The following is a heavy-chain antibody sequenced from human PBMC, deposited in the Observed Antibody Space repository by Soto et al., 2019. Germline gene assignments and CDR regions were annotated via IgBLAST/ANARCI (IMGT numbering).Heavy chain of an antibody. D-gene: IGHD4-17*01. CDR3: ARIQYGDYESWY. CDR1: GGSFSGYY. V-gene: IGHV4-34*01. Sequence: SETLSLTCAVYGGSFSGYYWSWIRQPPGKGLEWIGEINHSGSTNYNPSLKSRVTISVDTSKNQFSLKLSSVTAADTAVYYCARIQYGDYESWYWGQGTLVTVSS. CDR2: INHSGST. J-gene: IGHJ4*02.